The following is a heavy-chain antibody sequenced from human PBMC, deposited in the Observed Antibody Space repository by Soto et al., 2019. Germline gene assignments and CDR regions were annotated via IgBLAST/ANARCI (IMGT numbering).Heavy chain of an antibody. Sequence: ASVRVSCKVSGYTLTELSMHWVRQAPGKGLEWMGGFDPEDGETIYAQKFQGRVTMTEDTSTDTVYMELSSLRSEDTAVYYCATLDLLGSGAFDYWGQGTLVTVSS. CDR2: FDPEDGET. V-gene: IGHV1-24*01. J-gene: IGHJ4*02. D-gene: IGHD3-10*01. CDR1: GYTLTELS. CDR3: ATLDLLGSGAFDY.